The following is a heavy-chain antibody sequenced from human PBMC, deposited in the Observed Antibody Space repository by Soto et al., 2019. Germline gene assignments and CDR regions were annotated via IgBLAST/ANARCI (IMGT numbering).Heavy chain of an antibody. CDR1: GYSFTSYW. J-gene: IGHJ6*02. V-gene: IGHV5-10-1*01. CDR2: IDPSDSYT. CDR3: ARHPPPYSSSPELGMDV. D-gene: IGHD6-6*01. Sequence: LKISCKGSGYSFTSYWISWVRQMPGKGLEWMGRIDPSDSYTNYSPSFQGHVTISADKSISTAYLQWSSLKASDTAMYYCARHPPPYSSSPELGMDVWGQGTTVTVSS.